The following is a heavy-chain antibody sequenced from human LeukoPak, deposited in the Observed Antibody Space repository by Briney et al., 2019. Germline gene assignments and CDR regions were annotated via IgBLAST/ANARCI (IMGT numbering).Heavy chain of an antibody. Sequence: GGSLRLSCAASGFAFSSYSMNWVRQAPGKGLQWVSYISSSSTTIFYADSVKGRFTISRDNANNSLFLQMNSLRDEDTAVYYCARNPVAGRYYFDSWGQGTLVTVSS. CDR3: ARNPVAGRYYFDS. CDR1: GFAFSSYS. V-gene: IGHV3-48*02. CDR2: ISSSSTTI. D-gene: IGHD6-19*01. J-gene: IGHJ4*02.